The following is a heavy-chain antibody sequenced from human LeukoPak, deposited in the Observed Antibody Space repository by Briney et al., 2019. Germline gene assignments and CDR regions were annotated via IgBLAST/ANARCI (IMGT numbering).Heavy chain of an antibody. CDR3: AAGGDYPHFDY. CDR1: GFTFSSYW. D-gene: IGHD4-17*01. V-gene: IGHV3-7*05. Sequence: GGSLRLSCAASGFTFSSYWMSWVRQAPGKGLEWVANINQDGSEKNHVDSVKGRFTISRDNAKNSLYLQMNSLRAEDTAVFYCAAGGDYPHFDYWGQGTLVTVSS. J-gene: IGHJ4*02. CDR2: INQDGSEK.